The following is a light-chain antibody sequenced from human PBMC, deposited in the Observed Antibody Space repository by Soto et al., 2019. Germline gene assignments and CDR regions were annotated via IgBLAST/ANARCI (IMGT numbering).Light chain of an antibody. CDR2: FDD. J-gene: IGLJ3*02. CDR3: AAWDDSLNGPV. CDR1: SSNIGNNA. Sequence: QPVLTQPPSVSAAPRQRVTISCSGSSSNIGNNAVNWYQQVPGKAPKLLIHFDDRVASGISDRFSGSKSGTSASLAIRGLQSEDEADYYCAAWDDSLNGPVFGGGTKLTVL. V-gene: IGLV1-36*01.